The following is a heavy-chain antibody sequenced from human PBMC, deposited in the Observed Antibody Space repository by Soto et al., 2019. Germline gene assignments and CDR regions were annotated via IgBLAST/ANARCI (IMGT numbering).Heavy chain of an antibody. CDR2: ISAYNGNA. J-gene: IGHJ6*02. V-gene: IGHV1-18*04. D-gene: IGHD3-3*01. CDR3: ARDEPYYDFWSGYYRGYYYGMDV. CDR1: GYTFTSYG. Sequence: GASVKVSCKASGYTFTSYGISWVRQAPGQGLEWMGWISAYNGNANYAQKLQGRATMTTDTSTSTAYMELRSLRSDDTAVYYCARDEPYYDFWSGYYRGYYYGMDVWGQGTTVTVSS.